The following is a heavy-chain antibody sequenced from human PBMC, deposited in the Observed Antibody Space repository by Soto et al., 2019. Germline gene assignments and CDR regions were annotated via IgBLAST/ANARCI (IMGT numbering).Heavy chain of an antibody. Sequence: SETLSLTCAVSGGSISSSSWWSWVRQPPGKGLEWIGEIYHTGNTNYNPSLESRVTISVDKSKNQFSLNLNSVTAADTAVYYCARDSRGAAGNRRYYFYYWGQGTLVTVSS. V-gene: IGHV4-4*02. J-gene: IGHJ4*02. CDR3: ARDSRGAAGNRRYYFYY. D-gene: IGHD6-13*01. CDR2: IYHTGNT. CDR1: GGSISSSSW.